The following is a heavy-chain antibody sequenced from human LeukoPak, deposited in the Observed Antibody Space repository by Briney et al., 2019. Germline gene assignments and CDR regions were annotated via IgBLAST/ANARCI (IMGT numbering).Heavy chain of an antibody. J-gene: IGHJ4*02. CDR1: GFTFSSYS. CDR2: ISSSSSTI. V-gene: IGHV3-48*01. D-gene: IGHD3-10*01. CDR3: ASQGTNRGVSYSFDY. Sequence: GGSLRLSCAASGFTFSSYSMNWVRQAPGKGLEWVSYISSSSSTIYYADSVKGRFTISRDNAKNSLYLQMNSLRAEDTAVYYCASQGTNRGVSYSFDYWGQGTLVTVSS.